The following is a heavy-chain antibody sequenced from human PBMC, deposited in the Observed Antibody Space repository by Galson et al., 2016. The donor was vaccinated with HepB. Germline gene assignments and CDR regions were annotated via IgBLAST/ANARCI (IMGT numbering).Heavy chain of an antibody. V-gene: IGHV3-48*02. D-gene: IGHD1-1*01. J-gene: IGHJ6*02. CDR3: ARDQRYYYYGMDV. CDR1: GFTFSSYS. Sequence: SLRLSCAASGFTFSSYSMNWVRQAPGKGLEWVSYISSSSSTIYYADSGKGRFTISRDNAKNSLYLQMNRLRDEDTAVYYCARDQRYYYYGMDVWGQGTTVTVSS. CDR2: ISSSSSTI.